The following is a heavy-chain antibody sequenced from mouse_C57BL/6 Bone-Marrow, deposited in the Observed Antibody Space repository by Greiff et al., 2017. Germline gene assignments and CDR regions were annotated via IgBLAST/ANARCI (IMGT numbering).Heavy chain of an antibody. J-gene: IGHJ4*01. Sequence: VKLMESGAELVKPGASVKLSCKASGYTFTSYWMQWVKQRPGQGLEWIGEIDPSDSYTNYNQKFKGKATLTVDTSSSTAYMQLSSLTSEDSAVYYCARTYGYSYAMDYWGQGTSVTVSS. D-gene: IGHD2-2*01. CDR3: ARTYGYSYAMDY. CDR1: GYTFTSYW. V-gene: IGHV1-50*01. CDR2: IDPSDSYT.